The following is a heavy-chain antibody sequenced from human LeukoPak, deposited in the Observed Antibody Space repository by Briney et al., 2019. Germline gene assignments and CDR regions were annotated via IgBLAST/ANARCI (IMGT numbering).Heavy chain of an antibody. CDR3: ARVLRYFDWQSTGAFDI. CDR1: GFTVSSNY. J-gene: IGHJ3*02. D-gene: IGHD3-9*01. Sequence: GGSLRLSCAASGFTVSSNYMSWVRQAPGKGLEWVANIKQDGSEKYYVDSVKGRFTISRGNAKNSLYLQMNSLRAEDTAVYYCARVLRYFDWQSTGAFDIWGQGTMVTVSS. V-gene: IGHV3-7*01. CDR2: IKQDGSEK.